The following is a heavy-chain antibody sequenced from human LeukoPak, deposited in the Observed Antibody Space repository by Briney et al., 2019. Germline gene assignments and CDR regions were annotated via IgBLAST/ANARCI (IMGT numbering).Heavy chain of an antibody. CDR2: NYYSGST. J-gene: IGHJ4*02. CDR1: GGTFSSCGYY. D-gene: IGHD2-2*01. Sequence: SQTLSLTCAVSGGTFSSCGYYWSWMAQDPGQDLESIRYNYYSGSTYYNPSLKSRVTISVDTSKNQFSLKLSSVTAADTAVYYCARGSTGCYACQYYFDYWGQGTLVTVSS. CDR3: ARGSTGCYACQYYFDY. V-gene: IGHV4-31*11.